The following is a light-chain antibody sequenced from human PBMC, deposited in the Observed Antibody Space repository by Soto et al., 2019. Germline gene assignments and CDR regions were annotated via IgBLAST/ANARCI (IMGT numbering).Light chain of an antibody. CDR3: KLYNNWPPMA. J-gene: IGKJ1*01. V-gene: IGKV3-15*01. Sequence: EIVMTQSPATLSVSPGERATLSCRASQSVSSNLAWYQQKPGQAPRLLIYGASTRATGIPARFSGSGSGTEFPLTISSLQSEDFAVYSCKLYNNWPPMAFGQGTKVEIK. CDR2: GAS. CDR1: QSVSSN.